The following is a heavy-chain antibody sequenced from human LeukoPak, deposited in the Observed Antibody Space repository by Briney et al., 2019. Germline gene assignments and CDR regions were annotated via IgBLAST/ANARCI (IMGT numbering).Heavy chain of an antibody. J-gene: IGHJ4*02. CDR2: INHSGST. V-gene: IGHV4-34*01. CDR3: ASGLRIAGRSGSPS. Sequence: SETLSLTCAVYGGSFSGYYWSWIRQPPGKGVEWVGEINHSGSTNYNPSLKSRVTISVDTSKNQFSLKLSSVTAADTAVYYCASGLRIAGRSGSPSWGQGTLVTVSS. D-gene: IGHD6-6*01. CDR1: GGSFSGYY.